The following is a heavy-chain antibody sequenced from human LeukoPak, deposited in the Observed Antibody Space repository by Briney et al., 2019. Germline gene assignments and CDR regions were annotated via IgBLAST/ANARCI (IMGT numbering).Heavy chain of an antibody. CDR2: INHSGST. V-gene: IGHV4-34*01. CDR1: GGSFSGYY. J-gene: IGHJ4*02. CDR3: ARDEGSSGWYDTYYFDY. Sequence: SETLSLTCAVYGGSFSGYYWSWIRQPSGKGLEWIGEINHSGSTNYNPSLKSRVTISVDTSKNQFSLKLSSVTAADTAVYYCARDEGSSGWYDTYYFDYWGQGTLVTVSS. D-gene: IGHD6-19*01.